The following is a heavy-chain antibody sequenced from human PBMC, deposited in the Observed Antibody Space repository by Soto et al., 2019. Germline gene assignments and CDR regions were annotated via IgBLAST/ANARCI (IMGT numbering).Heavy chain of an antibody. D-gene: IGHD5-18*01. CDR2: INHSGST. CDR1: GGSFSGYY. Sequence: QVQLQQWGAGLLKPSETLSLTCAVYGGSFSGYYWSWIRQPPGKGLEWIGEINHSGSTNYNPSLKSRVTISVDTSKNQFPLKLSSVTAADTAVYYCARTGKRGYSYGSYGYYYYGMDVWGQGTTVTVSS. J-gene: IGHJ6*02. V-gene: IGHV4-34*01. CDR3: ARTGKRGYSYGSYGYYYYGMDV.